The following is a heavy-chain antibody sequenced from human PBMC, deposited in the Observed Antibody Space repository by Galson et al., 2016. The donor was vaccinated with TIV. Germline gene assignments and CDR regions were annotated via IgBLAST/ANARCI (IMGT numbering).Heavy chain of an antibody. V-gene: IGHV1-69*02. J-gene: IGHJ4*02. CDR2: IIPIIGMT. CDR1: GSIFSSYT. D-gene: IGHD6-6*01. Sequence: SVKVSCKASGSIFSSYTIFWVRQAPGQGLEWMGRIIPIIGMTNYAQKFQGRVTITADTSTNTAYMELGGLRSEDTAIYYCARAGVGAARDGGDYWGQGTLVTVSS. CDR3: ARAGVGAARDGGDY.